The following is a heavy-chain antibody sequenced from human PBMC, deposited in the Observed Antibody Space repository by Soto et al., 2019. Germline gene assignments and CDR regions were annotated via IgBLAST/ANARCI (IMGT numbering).Heavy chain of an antibody. V-gene: IGHV4-59*08. J-gene: IGHJ4*02. CDR3: ARGGLRQIDY. CDR2: IYYSGST. CDR1: GGSIGSYY. D-gene: IGHD3-16*01. Sequence: QVQLQESGTGLVKPSETLSLTCSVSGGSIGSYYWGWIRQPPGKELEWIGYIYYSGSTNYNPSLMSRVTISVDTSKNQFSLKLSSVTAADTAVDYCARGGLRQIDYRGQGTLVTVSS.